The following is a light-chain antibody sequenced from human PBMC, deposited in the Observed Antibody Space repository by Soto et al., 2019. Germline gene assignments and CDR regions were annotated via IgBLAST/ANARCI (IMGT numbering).Light chain of an antibody. V-gene: IGKV4-1*01. CDR1: QSVLYSSNNKNY. J-gene: IGKJ2*01. Sequence: DIVMTQSPDSLAVSLGERATINCKSSQSVLYSSNNKNYLAWYQQRPGQPPKLLIYWASTRESGVPDRLSGSWSGTDFTLTITSLQAEDVAVYYCQQYESTPPTFGQGTKLEIK. CDR2: WAS. CDR3: QQYESTPPT.